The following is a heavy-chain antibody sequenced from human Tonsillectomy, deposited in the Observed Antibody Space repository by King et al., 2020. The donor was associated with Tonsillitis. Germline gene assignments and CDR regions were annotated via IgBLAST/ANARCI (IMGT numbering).Heavy chain of an antibody. J-gene: IGHJ4*02. D-gene: IGHD4/OR15-4a*01. V-gene: IGHV3-33*01. CDR3: TSESSGDYGSSSFDF. CDR1: GFTFSTYH. Sequence: VQLVESGGGLVQPGRSLRLSCAASGFTFSTYHMHWVRQAPGKGLEWVALIWYDGSHKYYADSVRGRFTVSRENSENTLYLEMNSLRAEDTAVYFCTSESSGDYGSSSFDFWGQGTLVTVSS. CDR2: IWYDGSHK.